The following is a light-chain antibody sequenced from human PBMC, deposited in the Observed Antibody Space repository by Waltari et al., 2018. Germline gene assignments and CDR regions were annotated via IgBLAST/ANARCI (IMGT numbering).Light chain of an antibody. CDR2: AAS. J-gene: IGKJ1*01. V-gene: IGKV3-20*01. CDR3: QKYGSLPAT. CDR1: QSISRS. Sequence: EIMLTQSPGTLSLSPGERATLSCRASQSISRSLAWYQQKPGQAPRLLIYAASSRATGIPDRFSGSGSGTDFSLTISRLEPEDFAVYYCQKYGSLPATFGQGTKVEIK.